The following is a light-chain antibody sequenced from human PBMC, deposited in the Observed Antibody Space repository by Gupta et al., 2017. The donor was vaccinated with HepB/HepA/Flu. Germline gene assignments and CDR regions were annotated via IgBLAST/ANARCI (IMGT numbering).Light chain of an antibody. Sequence: DIQMTQSPTSLPASVGDRVTITCRASQSIRKYLNWYQQKGGKAPNLLITAASDLQSGVPSRFSGSGSGTDFTLIISSLQPEDFATYYCQQSYSIPWTFCQGTKLEI. CDR1: QSIRKY. CDR3: QQSYSIPWT. J-gene: IGKJ1*01. V-gene: IGKV1-39*01. CDR2: AAS.